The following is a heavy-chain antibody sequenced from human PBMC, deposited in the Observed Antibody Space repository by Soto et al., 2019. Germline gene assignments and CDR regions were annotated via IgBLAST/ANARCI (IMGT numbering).Heavy chain of an antibody. CDR2: ISGSGGDT. J-gene: IGHJ4*02. CDR3: AKHDFWTLYNTGLES. D-gene: IGHD3-3*01. V-gene: IGHV3-23*01. CDR1: GFTLTSYA. Sequence: PWLCLRLSCSASGFTLTSYAMSWGRQSPGKGLEWVSGISGSGGDTKSADSVKGRFTIARDNFKNMLYLQMNSLRAEDTAVYYCAKHDFWTLYNTGLESWGQGTLVTVSS.